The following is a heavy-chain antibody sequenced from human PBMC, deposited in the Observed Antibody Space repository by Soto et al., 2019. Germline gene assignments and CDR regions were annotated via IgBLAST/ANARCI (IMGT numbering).Heavy chain of an antibody. J-gene: IGHJ4*02. D-gene: IGHD4-4*01. CDR3: AKGWGFSNYYFDY. V-gene: IGHV3-23*01. CDR2: ISGSGGMT. CDR1: GITFSMYA. Sequence: GGSLRLSCAASGITFSMYAMSWVRQAPGKGLEWVSAISGSGGMTYYADSVKGRFTISRDNSKNTLYLQMSSLRADDTAVYYCAKGWGFSNYYFDYWGQGTLVTVSS.